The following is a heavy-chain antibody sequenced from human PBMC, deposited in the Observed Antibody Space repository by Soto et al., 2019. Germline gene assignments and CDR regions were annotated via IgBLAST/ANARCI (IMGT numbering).Heavy chain of an antibody. D-gene: IGHD4-17*01. CDR2: IYHSGST. J-gene: IGHJ6*02. CDR3: ARDQTPPVKGDYYYYYGMDV. V-gene: IGHV4-30-2*01. Sequence: QLQLQESGSGLVKPSQTLSLTCAVSGGSISSGGYSWSWIRQPPGKGLEWIGYIYHSGSTYYNPSLKRRVTISVDRSKNQFSLKLSSVTAADTAVYYCARDQTPPVKGDYYYYYGMDVWGQGTTVTVSS. CDR1: GGSISSGGYS.